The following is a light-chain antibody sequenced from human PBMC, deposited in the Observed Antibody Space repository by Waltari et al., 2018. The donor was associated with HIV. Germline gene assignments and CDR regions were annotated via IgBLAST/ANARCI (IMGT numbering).Light chain of an antibody. J-gene: IGKJ2*01. CDR1: LSLVYSDGNTY. CDR3: MQGTHWPYT. CDR2: KVS. V-gene: IGKV2-30*01. Sequence: DVVMTQSPLSLPVTLGKPASISCRSSLSLVYSDGNTYLSWFQQRPGQSPRRLVYKVSKRDSGVPDRFSGSGSGTGFTLKISRVEAEDVGVYYCMQGTHWPYTFGQGTKLEIK.